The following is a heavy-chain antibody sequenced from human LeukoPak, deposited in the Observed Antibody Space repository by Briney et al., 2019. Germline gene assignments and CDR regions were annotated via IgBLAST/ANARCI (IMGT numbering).Heavy chain of an antibody. D-gene: IGHD5-18*01. J-gene: IGHJ5*02. CDR3: ARDHTAMASLLVWFDP. Sequence: EASVKVSCKASGGTFSSYAISWVRQAPGQGLEWMGGIIPIFGTANYAQKFQGRVTITADESTSTAYMELSSLRSEDTAVYYCARDHTAMASLLVWFDPWGQGTLVTVSS. V-gene: IGHV1-69*13. CDR2: IIPIFGTA. CDR1: GGTFSSYA.